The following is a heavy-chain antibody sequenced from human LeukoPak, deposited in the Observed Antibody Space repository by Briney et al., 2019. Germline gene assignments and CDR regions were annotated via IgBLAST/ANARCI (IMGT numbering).Heavy chain of an antibody. CDR2: ISAYNGNT. CDR1: GGTFSSYA. D-gene: IGHD1-26*01. Sequence: EASVKVSCKASGGTFSSYAISWVRQAPGQGLEWMGWISAYNGNTNYAQKLQGRVTMTTDTSTSAAYMELRSLRSDDTAVYYCARDKWQLLFGLDYWGQGTLVTVSS. V-gene: IGHV1-18*01. J-gene: IGHJ4*02. CDR3: ARDKWQLLFGLDY.